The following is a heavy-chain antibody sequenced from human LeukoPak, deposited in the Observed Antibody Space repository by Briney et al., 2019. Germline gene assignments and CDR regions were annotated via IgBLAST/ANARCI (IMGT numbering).Heavy chain of an antibody. CDR1: GGSISSYY. Sequence: ASETLSLTCTVSGGSISSYYWSWIRQPAGKGLEWIGRIYTSGSTNYNPSLKSRVTMSVDTSKNQFSLKLSSVTAADTAVYYCARAMKGYCSGGSCYAAWGISALDIWGQGTMVTVSS. D-gene: IGHD2-15*01. J-gene: IGHJ3*02. CDR3: ARAMKGYCSGGSCYAAWGISALDI. V-gene: IGHV4-4*07. CDR2: IYTSGST.